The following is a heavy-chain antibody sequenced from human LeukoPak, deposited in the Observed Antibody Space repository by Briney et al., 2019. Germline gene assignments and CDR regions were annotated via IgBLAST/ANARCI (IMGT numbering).Heavy chain of an antibody. CDR1: GFTFSSYA. Sequence: PGGSLRLSCAASGFTFSSYAMSWVRQAPGKGLEWVSAISGSGGSTYYADSVKGRFTISRDNSKNTLYLQMNNLRAEDTAVYYCTKDSPMRPIAAAGHWGQGTLVTVSS. D-gene: IGHD6-13*01. CDR3: TKDSPMRPIAAAGH. J-gene: IGHJ4*02. CDR2: ISGSGGST. V-gene: IGHV3-23*01.